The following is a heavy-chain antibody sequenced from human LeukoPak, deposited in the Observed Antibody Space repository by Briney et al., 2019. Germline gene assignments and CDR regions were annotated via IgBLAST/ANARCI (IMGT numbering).Heavy chain of an antibody. CDR2: INNDGSST. CDR3: ARDSVHGYYDSSGYSTLFDY. CDR1: GFTFSNYW. D-gene: IGHD3-22*01. V-gene: IGHV3-74*03. Sequence: GGSLRLSCVASGFTFSNYWMHWVRQAPGKGLVWVSRINNDGSSTTYADSVTDRFTISRDNAKNTVYLQMNSLRAEDTAVYYCARDSVHGYYDSSGYSTLFDYWGQGTLVTVSS. J-gene: IGHJ4*02.